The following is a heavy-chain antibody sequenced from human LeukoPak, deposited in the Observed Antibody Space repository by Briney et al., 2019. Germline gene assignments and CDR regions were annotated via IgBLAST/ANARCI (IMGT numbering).Heavy chain of an antibody. J-gene: IGHJ6*03. CDR2: LNPGGDST. CDR1: GFTFSNYA. Sequence: GGSLRLSCAASGFTFSNYAMSWVRQAPGKGLEWVSGLNPGGDSTYYADSVKGRFTISRDNSKNTLYLQMNSLRAEDTAVYYCARDSQYSSSLTRRGYYYYYMDVWGKGTTVTVSS. V-gene: IGHV3-23*01. CDR3: ARDSQYSSSLTRRGYYYYYMDV. D-gene: IGHD6-6*01.